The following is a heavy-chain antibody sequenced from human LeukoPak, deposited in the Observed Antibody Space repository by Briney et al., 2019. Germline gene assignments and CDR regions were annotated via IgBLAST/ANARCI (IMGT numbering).Heavy chain of an antibody. Sequence: SQTLSLTCTVSGGSISSGDYYWSWIRQPPGKGLEWIGYIYYSGSTYYNPSLKSRVTISVDMSKNQFSLKLSSVTAADTAVYHCARLIYYDSSGYLDYWGQGSLVTVSS. CDR2: IYYSGST. V-gene: IGHV4-30-4*08. J-gene: IGHJ4*02. D-gene: IGHD3-22*01. CDR1: GGSISSGDYY. CDR3: ARLIYYDSSGYLDY.